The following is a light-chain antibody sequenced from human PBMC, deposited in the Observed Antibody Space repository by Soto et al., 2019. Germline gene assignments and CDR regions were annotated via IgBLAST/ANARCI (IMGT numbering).Light chain of an antibody. CDR1: QSVSSSY. Sequence: EIVLTQSPGTLSFSPGERATLSCRASQSVSSSYLAWYQQKPGQAPRLLIYGASSRATGIPARFSGSGSGTDFTLTISGLEPADLGVYYCQQRHNWPITFGQGTRLEI. V-gene: IGKV3D-20*02. CDR3: QQRHNWPIT. J-gene: IGKJ5*01. CDR2: GAS.